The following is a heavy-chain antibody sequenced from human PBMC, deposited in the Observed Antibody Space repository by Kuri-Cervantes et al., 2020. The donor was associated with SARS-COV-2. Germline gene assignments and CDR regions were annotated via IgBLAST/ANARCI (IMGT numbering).Heavy chain of an antibody. CDR2: ISSSSSYI. D-gene: IGHD3-10*01. Sequence: GESLKISCAASGFTFSSYSMNWVRQAPGKGLEWASSISSSSSYIYYADSVKGRFTISRDNAKNSLYLQMNSLRAEDTAVYYCARDRPSNYYGSGSSLDAFDIWGQGTMVTVSS. CDR3: ARDRPSNYYGSGSSLDAFDI. J-gene: IGHJ3*02. V-gene: IGHV3-21*01. CDR1: GFTFSSYS.